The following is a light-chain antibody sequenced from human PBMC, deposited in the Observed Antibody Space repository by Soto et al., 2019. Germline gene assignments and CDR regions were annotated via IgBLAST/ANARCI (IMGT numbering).Light chain of an antibody. J-gene: IGLJ2*01. Sequence: QAVVTQPPSASGSPGQSVTISCTGTSSDVGGYNYVSWYQQHPGKAPKLMIYEVSKRPSGVPDRFSGSKSGNTASLTVSGLQAEDEADYYCSSYAGSNNYVVFGGGTKLTVL. CDR1: SSDVGGYNY. CDR2: EVS. V-gene: IGLV2-8*01. CDR3: SSYAGSNNYVV.